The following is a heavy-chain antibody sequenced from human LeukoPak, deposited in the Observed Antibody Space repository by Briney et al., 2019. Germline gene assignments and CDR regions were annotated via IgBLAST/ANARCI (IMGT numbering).Heavy chain of an antibody. J-gene: IGHJ5*02. CDR1: GFTVSSYG. CDR2: VYSVGVT. Sequence: PGGSLRLSCAASGFTVSSYGMSWVRQAPGKGPEWVSLVYSVGVTRYADSVQGRFTISRDNSKNTVYLQMNNLSVEDTAVYHCVRDRAEGRAWVEFDPWGQGILVTVSS. CDR3: VRDRAEGRAWVEFDP. V-gene: IGHV3-66*02.